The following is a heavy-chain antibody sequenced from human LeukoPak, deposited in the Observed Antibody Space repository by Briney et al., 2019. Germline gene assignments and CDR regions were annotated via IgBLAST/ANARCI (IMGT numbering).Heavy chain of an antibody. V-gene: IGHV1-18*01. D-gene: IGHD2-21*02. J-gene: IGHJ6*03. CDR2: ISAYNGNT. CDR1: GYTFTSYG. CDR3: ARDRVGMAAVVVTAIAGYMDV. Sequence: ASVKVSCKASGYTFTSYGISWVRQAPGQGLEWMGWISAYNGNTNYAQKLQGRVTVTTDTSTSTAYMELRSLRSDDTAVYYCARDRVGMAAVVVTAIAGYMDVWGKGTTVTISS.